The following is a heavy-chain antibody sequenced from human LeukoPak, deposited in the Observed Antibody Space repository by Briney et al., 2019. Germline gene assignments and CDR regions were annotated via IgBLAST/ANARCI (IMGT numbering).Heavy chain of an antibody. J-gene: IGHJ6*03. D-gene: IGHD3-3*01. Sequence: SETLSLTCAVYGGSFSGYYWSWIRQPPGKGLEGIGEINHSGSTNYNPSLKSRVTISVDTSKNQFSLKLSSVTAADTAVYYCARERGDYYDFWSGNPRGYYMDVWGKGTTVTVSS. CDR2: INHSGST. CDR3: ARERGDYYDFWSGNPRGYYMDV. V-gene: IGHV4-34*01. CDR1: GGSFSGYY.